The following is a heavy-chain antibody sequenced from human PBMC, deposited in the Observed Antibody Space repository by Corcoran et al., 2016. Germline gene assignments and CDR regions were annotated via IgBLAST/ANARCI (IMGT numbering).Heavy chain of an antibody. J-gene: IGHJ3*02. V-gene: IGHV1-46*01. CDR1: GYTFTNYF. CDR2: INRSVGGT. CDR3: ARDGPGAPCTTQALDI. Sequence: QVQLVQSGAVVNKPGASVEVSCKASGYTFTNYFMHWVRQAPGQGLEWMGMINRSVGGTSYAQKFQGRVTMTRDTSTSTVYMDRSSLRSEDPAVDYCARDGPGAPCTTQALDIWGQGTMVTVSS. D-gene: IGHD1-1*01.